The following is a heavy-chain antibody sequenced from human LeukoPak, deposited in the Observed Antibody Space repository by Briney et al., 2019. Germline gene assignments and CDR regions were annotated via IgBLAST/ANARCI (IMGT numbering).Heavy chain of an antibody. Sequence: GGSLRLSCAASGFTFSDYNLNWVRQSPEKGLEWVSSITSGTTYIYYADSVRGRFTLSRDNAKNSLYLQMNSLRAEDTSVYYCAKCTSGSCYSPLDYWGQGTLVTVSS. J-gene: IGHJ4*02. D-gene: IGHD2-15*01. CDR2: ITSGTTYI. V-gene: IGHV3-21*01. CDR1: GFTFSDYN. CDR3: AKCTSGSCYSPLDY.